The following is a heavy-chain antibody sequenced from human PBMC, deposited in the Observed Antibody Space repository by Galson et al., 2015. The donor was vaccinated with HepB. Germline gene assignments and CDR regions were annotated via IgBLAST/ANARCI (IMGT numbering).Heavy chain of an antibody. CDR1: GFTVSNNF. D-gene: IGHD1-26*01. CDR2: LYSGVST. V-gene: IGHV3-66*01. J-gene: IGHJ3*02. Sequence: SLRLSCAASGFTVSNNFMTWVRQAPGKGLEWVSLLYSGVSTYYADAVKGRFTISRDNSKNTLYLQMNNLRAEDTAVYYCASRTVGAASFRAFDILGQGTLVTASS. CDR3: ASRTVGAASFRAFDI.